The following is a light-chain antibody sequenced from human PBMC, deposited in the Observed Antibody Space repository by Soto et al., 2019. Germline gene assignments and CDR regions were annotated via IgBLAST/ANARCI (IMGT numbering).Light chain of an antibody. V-gene: IGKV3-15*01. Sequence: EIVMTQSPATLSVSPGERATLSCRASQSVSSNLAWYQQKPGQAPRLLIYAASTRATGIPARFSGSRSGTEFTLTISSLQSEDFAIYYCQQYNNWPWTFGQGTKVEIK. CDR1: QSVSSN. J-gene: IGKJ1*01. CDR2: AAS. CDR3: QQYNNWPWT.